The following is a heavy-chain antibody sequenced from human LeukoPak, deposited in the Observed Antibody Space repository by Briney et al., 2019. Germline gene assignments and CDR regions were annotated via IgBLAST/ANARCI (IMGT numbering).Heavy chain of an antibody. J-gene: IGHJ4*02. CDR3: ARSSATYYDYVWGSYRFDY. CDR1: GGTFSSYA. CDR2: IIPIFGTA. Sequence: SVKVSCKASGGTFSSYAISWVRQAPGQGLEWMGGIIPIFGTASYAQKFQGRVTITADESTSTAYMELSSLRSEDTAVYYCARSSATYYDYVWGSYRFDYWGQGTLVTVSS. D-gene: IGHD3-16*02. V-gene: IGHV1-69*13.